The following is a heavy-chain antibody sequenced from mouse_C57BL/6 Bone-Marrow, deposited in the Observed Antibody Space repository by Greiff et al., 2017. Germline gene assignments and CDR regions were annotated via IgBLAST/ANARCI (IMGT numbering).Heavy chain of an antibody. V-gene: IGHV1-9*01. D-gene: IGHD1-1*01. Sequence: VKLQESGAELMKPGASVKLSCKATGYTFTGYWIEWVKQRPGHGLEWIGEILPGSGSTNYNEKFKGKATFTADTSSNTAYMQLSSLTTEDSAIYYCARPITTVVDPYWYFDVWGTGTTVTVSS. CDR2: ILPGSGST. CDR3: ARPITTVVDPYWYFDV. CDR1: GYTFTGYW. J-gene: IGHJ1*03.